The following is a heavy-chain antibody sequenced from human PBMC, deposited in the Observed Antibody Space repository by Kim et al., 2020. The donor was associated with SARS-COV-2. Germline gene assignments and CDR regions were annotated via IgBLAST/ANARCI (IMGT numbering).Heavy chain of an antibody. V-gene: IGHV3-74*01. CDR2: INSDGSST. CDR1: GFTFSSYW. D-gene: IGHD6-13*01. CDR3: ARGRRQQLVDLVYYYYGMDV. Sequence: GGSLRLSCAASGFTFSSYWMHWVRQAPGKGLVWVSRINSDGSSTSYADSVKGRFTISRDNAKNTLYLQMNSLRAEDTAVYYCARGRRQQLVDLVYYYYGMDVWGQGTTVTVSS. J-gene: IGHJ6*02.